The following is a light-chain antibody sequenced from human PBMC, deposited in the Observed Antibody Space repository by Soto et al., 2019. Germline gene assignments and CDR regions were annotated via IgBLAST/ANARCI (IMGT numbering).Light chain of an antibody. CDR1: SSDVGGYNY. Sequence: QSALTQPPSASGSPGQSVTISCTGTSSDVGGYNYVSWYQQHPGKAPKLMIYEVSKRPSGVPDRFSGSNSGNTASLTVSGLPAEDEADYYCSSDAGSNNLVFGGGTKMTV. CDR2: EVS. CDR3: SSDAGSNNLV. V-gene: IGLV2-8*01. J-gene: IGLJ3*02.